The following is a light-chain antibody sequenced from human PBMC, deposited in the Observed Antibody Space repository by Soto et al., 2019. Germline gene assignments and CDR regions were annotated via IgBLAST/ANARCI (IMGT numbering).Light chain of an antibody. CDR2: GAS. J-gene: IGKJ1*01. CDR3: QQYGSSPRR. CDR1: QSVSSK. V-gene: IGKV3-20*01. Sequence: IVMTQSPATLSVSTGDRATISCRASQSVSSKLAWYEQKPGPAPSLLIYGASSRQTGVPYRFSASGSGTHFILTINRLEPEDFAAYYCQQYGSSPRRFGQGTKV.